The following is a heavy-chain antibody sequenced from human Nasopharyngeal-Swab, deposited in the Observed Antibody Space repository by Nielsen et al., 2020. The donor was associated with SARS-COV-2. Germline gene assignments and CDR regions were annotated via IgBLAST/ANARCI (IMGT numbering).Heavy chain of an antibody. CDR2: IYYSGST. V-gene: IGHV4-31*03. J-gene: IGHJ3*02. Sequence: LTGTVLGGSFSGGGYYWSWLRQHPGKGLEWIGYIYYSGSTYYNPSLKSRVTISVDTSKNQFSLKLSSVTAADTAVYYCARAMIVVVINAFDIWGQGTMVTVSS. CDR3: ARAMIVVVINAFDI. CDR1: GGSFSGGGYY. D-gene: IGHD3-22*01.